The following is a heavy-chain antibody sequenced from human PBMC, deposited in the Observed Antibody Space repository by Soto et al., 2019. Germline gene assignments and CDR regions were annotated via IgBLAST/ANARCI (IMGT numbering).Heavy chain of an antibody. CDR3: ARLGHPGH. V-gene: IGHV1-69*01. CDR1: GGSLRNSV. J-gene: IGHJ4*02. Sequence: QVQLVQSGAEVKKPGSSVKVSCTASGGSLRNSVISWVRQAPAQRLEWMGGVLPILGTANYAQKFQGRVTMTAAEATSTAYMDLSSLSPDDTAVYYCARLGHPGHWGPGTLVIVSS. CDR2: VLPILGTA.